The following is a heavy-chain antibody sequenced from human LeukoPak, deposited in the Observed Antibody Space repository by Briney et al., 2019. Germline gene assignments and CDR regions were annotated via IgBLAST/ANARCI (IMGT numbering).Heavy chain of an antibody. CDR2: TSGSGGST. D-gene: IGHD2-2*02. CDR3: TKTAPAAIYWFDP. Sequence: SGGSLRLSCAASGFTFSSYAMTWLRQAPEKGLEWVSATSGSGGSTYYADSVKGRFTISRDNSKNTLYLQMNSLRAEDTAVYYCTKTAPAAIYWFDPWGQGTLVTVSS. CDR1: GFTFSSYA. J-gene: IGHJ5*02. V-gene: IGHV3-23*01.